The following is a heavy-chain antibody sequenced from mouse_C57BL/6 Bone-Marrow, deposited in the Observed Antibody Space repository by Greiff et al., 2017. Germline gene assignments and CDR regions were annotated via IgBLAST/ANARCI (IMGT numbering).Heavy chain of an antibody. V-gene: IGHV5-17*01. D-gene: IGHD2-12*01. CDR2: ISSGSSTI. Sequence: EVQLVESGGGLVKPGGSLKLSCAASGFTFSDYGMHWVRQAPEKGLEWVAYISSGSSTIYYADTVKGRFTISRDNAKNTLFLQMTSLRSEDTAMYYCARRTYYKEVYYFDYWGQGTTLTVSS. J-gene: IGHJ2*01. CDR3: ARRTYYKEVYYFDY. CDR1: GFTFSDYG.